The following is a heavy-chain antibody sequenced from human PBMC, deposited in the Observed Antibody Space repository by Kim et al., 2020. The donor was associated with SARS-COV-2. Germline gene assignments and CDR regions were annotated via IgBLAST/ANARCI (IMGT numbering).Heavy chain of an antibody. V-gene: IGHV4-39*01. CDR2: IYYSGST. CDR3: ARYSSSWYFAPLAFDP. Sequence: SETLSLTCTVSGGSISSSSYYWGWIRQPPGKGLEWIGSIYYSGSTYYNPSLKSRVTISVDTSKNQFSLKLSSVTAADTAVYYCARYSSSWYFAPLAFDPWGQGTLVTVSS. CDR1: GGSISSSSYY. D-gene: IGHD6-13*01. J-gene: IGHJ5*02.